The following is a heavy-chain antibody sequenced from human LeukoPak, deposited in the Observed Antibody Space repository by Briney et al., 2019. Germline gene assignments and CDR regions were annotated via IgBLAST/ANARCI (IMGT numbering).Heavy chain of an antibody. CDR3: ARDDPLTESGSYYSGHGWFDP. D-gene: IGHD1-26*01. J-gene: IGHJ5*02. Sequence: SETLSLTCAVYGGSFSGYYRTWIRQPPGKGLEWIGEINDSGSTNYNPSLKSRVTISVDTSKNQFSLKLSSVTAADTAVYYCARDDPLTESGSYYSGHGWFDPWGQGTLVTVSS. CDR1: GGSFSGYY. V-gene: IGHV4-34*01. CDR2: INDSGST.